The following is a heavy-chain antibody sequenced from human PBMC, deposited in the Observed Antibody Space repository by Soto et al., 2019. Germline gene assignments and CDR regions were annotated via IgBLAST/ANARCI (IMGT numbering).Heavy chain of an antibody. J-gene: IGHJ6*02. V-gene: IGHV3-23*01. CDR1: GFTFSSYA. D-gene: IGHD6-6*01. CDR3: AKDVDASSSSPRYYYGMDV. CDR2: ISGSGGST. Sequence: GGSLRLSCAASGFTFSSYAMSWVRQAPGKGLEWVSAISGSGGSTYHADSVKGRFTISRDNSKNTLYLQMNSLRAEDTAVYYCAKDVDASSSSPRYYYGMDVWGQGTTVTVSS.